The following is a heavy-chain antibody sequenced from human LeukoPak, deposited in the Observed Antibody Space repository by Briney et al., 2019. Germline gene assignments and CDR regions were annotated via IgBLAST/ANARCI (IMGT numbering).Heavy chain of an antibody. J-gene: IGHJ4*02. CDR2: IYYSGST. CDR3: ARGVPAATGGNFDY. Sequence: SETLSLTCTVSGGSISSYYWSWIRQPPGKGLEWIGYIYYSGSTNYNPSLKSRVTISVDTSKNQFSLKLSSVTAADTAVYYCARGVPAATGGNFDYWGQGTLVTVSS. CDR1: GGSISSYY. V-gene: IGHV4-59*08. D-gene: IGHD2-2*01.